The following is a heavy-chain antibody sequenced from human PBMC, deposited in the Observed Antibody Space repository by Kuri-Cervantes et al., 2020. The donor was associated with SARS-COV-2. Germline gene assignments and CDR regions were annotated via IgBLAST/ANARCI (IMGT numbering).Heavy chain of an antibody. CDR2: IYYSGST. J-gene: IGHJ6*02. V-gene: IGHV4-59*05. CDR1: GFTFSDYY. D-gene: IGHD3-10*01. Sequence: SETLSLTCAASGFTFSDYYMSWIRQAPGRGLEWIGSIYYSGSTYHNASLKSRVTISVDTSKNQFSLRLRAVTAADTAIYYCARSTYYYGMGSYNYGLDVWGQGTTVTVSS. CDR3: ARSTYYYGMGSYNYGLDV.